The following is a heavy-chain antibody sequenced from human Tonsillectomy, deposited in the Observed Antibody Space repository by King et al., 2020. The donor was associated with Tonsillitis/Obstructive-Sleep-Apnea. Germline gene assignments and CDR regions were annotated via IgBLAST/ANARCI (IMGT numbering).Heavy chain of an antibody. D-gene: IGHD6-13*01. V-gene: IGHV1-46*01. CDR2: INPSSGST. J-gene: IGHJ4*02. Sequence: QLVQSGAEAKKPGASVKVSCEASGYTFTNYFIHWVRQAPAQGLEWMGTINPSSGSTTYAQKFQGRVAFTRDTSTSTVYMELSSLRSEDTAVYYCAHEGRGIYYFDQWGQGPLVTVSS. CDR1: GYTFTNYF. CDR3: AHEGRGIYYFDQ.